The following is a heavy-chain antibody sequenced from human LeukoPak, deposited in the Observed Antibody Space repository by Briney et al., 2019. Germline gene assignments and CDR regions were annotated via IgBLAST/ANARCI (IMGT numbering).Heavy chain of an antibody. D-gene: IGHD3-9*01. CDR1: GGSISSGSYY. CDR3: AREHYDILTGYPDYFDY. Sequence: SETLSLTCTASGGSISSGSYYWSWIRQPAGKGLEWIGRLHTSGSTNYNPFIKSRVTISVDTSKHQFSLKLSSVTAADTAVYYCAREHYDILTGYPDYFDYWGQGTLVTVSS. V-gene: IGHV4-61*02. J-gene: IGHJ4*02. CDR2: LHTSGST.